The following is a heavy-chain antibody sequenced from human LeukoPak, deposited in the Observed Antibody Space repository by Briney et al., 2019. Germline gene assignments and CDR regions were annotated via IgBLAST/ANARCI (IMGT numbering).Heavy chain of an antibody. D-gene: IGHD3-3*01. J-gene: IGHJ5*02. CDR2: ISAYNGNT. Sequence: GASVRVSCKASGYTFTSYGISWVRQAPGQGLEWMGWISAYNGNTNYAQKLQGRVTMTTDTSTSTAYMELRSLRSDDTAVYYCARDQTTITYYDFWSGYYNWFDPWGQGTLVTVSS. V-gene: IGHV1-18*01. CDR1: GYTFTSYG. CDR3: ARDQTTITYYDFWSGYYNWFDP.